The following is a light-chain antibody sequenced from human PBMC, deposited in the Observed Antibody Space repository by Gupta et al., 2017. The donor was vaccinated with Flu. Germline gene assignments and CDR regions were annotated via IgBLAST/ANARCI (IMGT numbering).Light chain of an antibody. CDR3: CSYTGTSWL. J-gene: IGLJ3*02. Sequence: QSALTQPRSVSGSPGQSVTISCTGTSGAVGANDYVCWYQQYPGKAPKVMIYDVRQRPSGVPDRFSGSKSGNTASLTISGLQTEDEAHYYCCSYTGTSWLFGGGTKLTVL. CDR1: SGAVGANDY. CDR2: DVR. V-gene: IGLV2-11*01.